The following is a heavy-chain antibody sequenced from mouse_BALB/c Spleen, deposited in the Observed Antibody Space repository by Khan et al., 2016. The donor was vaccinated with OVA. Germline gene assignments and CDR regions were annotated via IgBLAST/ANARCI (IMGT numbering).Heavy chain of an antibody. CDR3: ASQSVYGEALDY. V-gene: IGHV3-2*02. D-gene: IGHD1-2*01. CDR1: GYSFTSNYA. J-gene: IGHJ4*01. CDR2: ISYSGST. Sequence: EVQLVESGPGLVKPSQSLSLSCTVSGYSFTSNYACSWIRSFPGNKLELMGYISYSGSTSYNPSLNSRLSFTRETSANQFFLQLNSVTTEDTATSNCASQSVYGEALDYWGQGTTVTVSS.